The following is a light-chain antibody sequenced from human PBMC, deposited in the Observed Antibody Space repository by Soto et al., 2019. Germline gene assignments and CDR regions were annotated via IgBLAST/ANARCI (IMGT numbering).Light chain of an antibody. J-gene: IGKJ2*01. CDR2: KVS. CDR3: MQGTQWPYT. CDR1: QSLVHSDGNSY. V-gene: IGKV2-30*02. Sequence: DVLMTQSPLSLPVTLGQPASVSCRSSQSLVHSDGNSYLSWFQQRPGQSPRRLIYKVSNRDSGVPDRFSESGSDTDFTLTISRVEAEDVGVYYCMQGTQWPYTFGQGTQLEIK.